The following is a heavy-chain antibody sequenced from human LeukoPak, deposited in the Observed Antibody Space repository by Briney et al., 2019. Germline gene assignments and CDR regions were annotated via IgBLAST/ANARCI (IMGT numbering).Heavy chain of an antibody. CDR1: GFTFSSYG. CDR3: ARAGSISKFDY. V-gene: IGHV3-30*03. J-gene: IGHJ4*02. Sequence: GGSLRLSCAASGFTFSSYGMHWVRQAPGKGLEWVAVISYDGSNKYYADSVKGRFTISRDNAKNSLYLQMNSLRAEDTAVYYCARAGSISKFDYWGQGTLVTVSS. D-gene: IGHD7-27*01. CDR2: ISYDGSNK.